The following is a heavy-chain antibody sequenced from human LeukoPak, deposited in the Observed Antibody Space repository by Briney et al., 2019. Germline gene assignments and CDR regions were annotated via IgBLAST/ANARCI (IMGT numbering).Heavy chain of an antibody. J-gene: IGHJ5*02. Sequence: SVKVSCKASGGTFSSYAISWVRQAPGQGLEWMGGIIPIFGTANYAQKFQGRVTITTDESTSTAYMELSSLRSEDTAVYYCAREAVRYFDWFDPWGQGTLVTVSS. CDR1: GGTFSSYA. D-gene: IGHD3-10*01. CDR2: IIPIFGTA. V-gene: IGHV1-69*05. CDR3: AREAVRYFDWFDP.